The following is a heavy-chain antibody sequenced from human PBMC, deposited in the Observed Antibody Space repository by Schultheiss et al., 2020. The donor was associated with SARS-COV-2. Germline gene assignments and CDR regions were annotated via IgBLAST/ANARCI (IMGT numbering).Heavy chain of an antibody. CDR3: ARGSVSAAAGILLYYYYYDMDV. Sequence: KISCKASGGTFSSYAISWVRQAPGQGLEWMGGIIPIFGTANYAQKFQGRVTITADESTSTAYMELSSLRSEDTAVYYCARGSVSAAAGILLYYYYYDMDVWGQGTTVTVSS. CDR2: IIPIFGTA. CDR1: GGTFSSYA. V-gene: IGHV1-69*01. J-gene: IGHJ6*02. D-gene: IGHD6-13*01.